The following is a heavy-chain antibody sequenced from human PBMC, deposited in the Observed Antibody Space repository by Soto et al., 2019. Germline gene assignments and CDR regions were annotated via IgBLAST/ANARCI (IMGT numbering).Heavy chain of an antibody. CDR1: GGSISSSSYY. J-gene: IGHJ4*02. Sequence: QLQLQESGPGLVKPSETLSLTCTVSGGSISSSSYYWGWIRQPPGKGLEWIGSIYYSGSTYYNPSLKSRVTISVDTSKNQFSLKLSSVTAADTAVYYCASPAVLRYFDWPTFDYWGQGTLVTVSS. D-gene: IGHD3-9*01. V-gene: IGHV4-39*01. CDR2: IYYSGST. CDR3: ASPAVLRYFDWPTFDY.